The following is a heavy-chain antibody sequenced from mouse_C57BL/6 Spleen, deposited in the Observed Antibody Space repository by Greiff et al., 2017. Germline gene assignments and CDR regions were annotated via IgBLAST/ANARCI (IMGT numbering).Heavy chain of an antibody. D-gene: IGHD4-1*01. Sequence: VQLQQSGPGMVKPSQSLSLTCTVTGYSITSGYDWHWIRHFPGNKLEWMGYISYSGSTNYNPSLKSRISITHDTSKNHFFLKLNSVTTEDTATYYCARALGLYWYFDVWGTGTTVTVSS. J-gene: IGHJ1*03. V-gene: IGHV3-1*01. CDR1: GYSITSGYD. CDR2: ISYSGST. CDR3: ARALGLYWYFDV.